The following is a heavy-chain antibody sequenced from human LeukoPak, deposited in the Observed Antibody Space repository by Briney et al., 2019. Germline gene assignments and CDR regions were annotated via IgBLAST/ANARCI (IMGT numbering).Heavy chain of an antibody. V-gene: IGHV3-11*01. CDR1: GFTFSDYY. D-gene: IGHD6-6*01. Sequence: PGGSLRLSCAASGFTFSDYYMSWIHQAPRRGLEWVSYISSSGSTIYYADSVNGRFTISRDNAKNSLYLQMNGLRAEETAVYYCARARVRYSSSFDYWGQGTLVTVSS. CDR2: ISSSGSTI. CDR3: ARARVRYSSSFDY. J-gene: IGHJ4*02.